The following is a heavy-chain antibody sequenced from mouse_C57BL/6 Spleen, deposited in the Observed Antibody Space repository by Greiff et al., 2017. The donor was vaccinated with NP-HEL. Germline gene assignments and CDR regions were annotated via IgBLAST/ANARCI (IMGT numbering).Heavy chain of an antibody. Sequence: VQLQQPGAELVRPGSSVKLSCKASGYTFTSYWMHWVKQRPIQGLEWIGNIDPSDSETHYNQKFKDKATLTVDKSSSTAYMQLSSLTSEDSAVYYCASVVGGYYAMDYWGQGTSVTVSS. J-gene: IGHJ4*01. V-gene: IGHV1-52*01. CDR2: IDPSDSET. D-gene: IGHD1-1*01. CDR3: ASVVGGYYAMDY. CDR1: GYTFTSYW.